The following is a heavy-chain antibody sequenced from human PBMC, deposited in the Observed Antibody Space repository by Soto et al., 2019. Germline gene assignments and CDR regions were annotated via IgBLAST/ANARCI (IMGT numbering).Heavy chain of an antibody. CDR1: GGSVSSYY. V-gene: IGHV4-4*07. CDR3: ASDSTGWFDR. D-gene: IGHD7-27*01. CDR2: FYTSGNT. J-gene: IGHJ5*02. Sequence: ETLSLTCTVSGGSVSSYYWSWIRQPAGKGLEWIGRFYTSGNTNYNPSLKSRVTMSLDTSKNQFSLKLSSVTAADTAVYFCASDSTGWFDRWGKGNMVTVSS.